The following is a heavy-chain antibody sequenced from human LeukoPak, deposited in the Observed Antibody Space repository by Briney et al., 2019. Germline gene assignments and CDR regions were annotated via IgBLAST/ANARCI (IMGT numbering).Heavy chain of an antibody. CDR1: GFTFSSYA. Sequence: GGSLRLSCAASGFTFSSYAMHWVRQAPGKGLEWVAVISYDGSNKYYADSVKGRFTISRDNSKNTLYLQMNSLRAEDTAVYYCARAGMGGYNDYYYYYGMDVWGQGTTVTVSS. J-gene: IGHJ6*02. CDR2: ISYDGSNK. V-gene: IGHV3-30-3*01. CDR3: ARAGMGGYNDYYYYYGMDV. D-gene: IGHD5-24*01.